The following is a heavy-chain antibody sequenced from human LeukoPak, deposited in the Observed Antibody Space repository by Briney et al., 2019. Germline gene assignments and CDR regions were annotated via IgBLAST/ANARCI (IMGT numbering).Heavy chain of an antibody. Sequence: PPGGSLRLSCAASGFNFNNYGMHWVRQAPGKGLEWVAFIRHDGSNKYYADSVKGRFTISRDNSKNTLYLEMNSLRAEDTAVYYCAKDSRADCSGGSCYPFDYWGQGTLVTVSS. D-gene: IGHD2-15*01. V-gene: IGHV3-30*02. CDR2: IRHDGSNK. CDR1: GFNFNNYG. CDR3: AKDSRADCSGGSCYPFDY. J-gene: IGHJ4*02.